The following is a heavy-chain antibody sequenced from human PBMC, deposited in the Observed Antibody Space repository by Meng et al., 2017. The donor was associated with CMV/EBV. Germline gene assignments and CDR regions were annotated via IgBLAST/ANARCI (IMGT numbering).Heavy chain of an antibody. CDR1: GYTFTDYD. CDR3: ARDLTGSTRGGRFDS. CDR2: MNPYSGNT. V-gene: IGHV1-8*03. Sequence: ASVKVSCKASGYTFTDYDVNWVRQAAGQGLEWMGWMNPYSGNTGYAQKFQGRVTVTRNTSISPAYMELSSLRSEDTAVYYCARDLTGSTRGGRFDSWGQGTLVTVSS. J-gene: IGHJ5*01. D-gene: IGHD1-7*01.